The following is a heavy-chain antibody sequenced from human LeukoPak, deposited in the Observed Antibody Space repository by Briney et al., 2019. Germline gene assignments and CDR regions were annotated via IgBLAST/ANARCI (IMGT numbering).Heavy chain of an antibody. CDR1: GGSISSSSYY. J-gene: IGHJ5*02. D-gene: IGHD2-2*01. Sequence: PSETLSLTCTVSGGSISSSSYYWSWIRQHPGKGLEWIGYIYYSGSTYYNPSLKSRVTISVDTSKNQFSLKLSSVTAADTAVYYCARGVVTRSWFDPWGQGTLDTVSS. CDR3: ARGVVTRSWFDP. V-gene: IGHV4-31*03. CDR2: IYYSGST.